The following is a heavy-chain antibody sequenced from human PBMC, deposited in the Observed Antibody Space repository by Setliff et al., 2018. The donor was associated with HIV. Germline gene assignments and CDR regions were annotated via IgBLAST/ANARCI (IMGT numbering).Heavy chain of an antibody. J-gene: IGHJ4*02. Sequence: ASETLSLTCIVSGASISSATWSWIRQPPGKGLQWIGFIYNTEITNYNPSLKSRVTISLDTSKNRFSLKLSSVTAADTAVYYCARAPGAYYYDSSGYPIGIRFDYWGQGTLVTVSS. CDR2: IYNTEIT. D-gene: IGHD3-22*01. V-gene: IGHV4-59*08. CDR1: GASISSAT. CDR3: ARAPGAYYYDSSGYPIGIRFDY.